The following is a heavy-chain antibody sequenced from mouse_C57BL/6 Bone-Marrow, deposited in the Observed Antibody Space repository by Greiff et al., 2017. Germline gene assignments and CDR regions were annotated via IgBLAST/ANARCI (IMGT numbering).Heavy chain of an antibody. J-gene: IGHJ2*01. D-gene: IGHD1-1*01. Sequence: EVKLVESGAELVKPGASVKLSCTASGFNIKDYYMHWVKQRTEQGLEWIGRIDPEDGETKYAPKFQGKATITADTSSNTAYLQLSSLTSEDTAVYYCARGTTVVTPYYFDYWGQGTTLTVSS. CDR3: ARGTTVVTPYYFDY. V-gene: IGHV14-2*01. CDR1: GFNIKDYY. CDR2: IDPEDGET.